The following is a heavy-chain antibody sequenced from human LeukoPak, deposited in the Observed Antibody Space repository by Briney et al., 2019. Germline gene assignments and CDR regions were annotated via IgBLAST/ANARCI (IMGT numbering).Heavy chain of an antibody. CDR3: ASLSGSYFRTFDY. CDR1: GGSISSYY. Sequence: SETLSLTCTVSGGSISSYYWSWIRQPPGKGLEWIGYIYYSGSTNYNPSLKSRVTISVDTSKNQFSLKLSSVTTADTAVYYCASLSGSYFRTFDYWGQGTLVTVSS. CDR2: IYYSGST. V-gene: IGHV4-59*01. J-gene: IGHJ4*02. D-gene: IGHD1-26*01.